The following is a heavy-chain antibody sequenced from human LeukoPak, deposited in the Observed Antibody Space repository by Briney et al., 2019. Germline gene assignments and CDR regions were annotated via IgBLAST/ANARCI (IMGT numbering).Heavy chain of an antibody. Sequence: ASETLSLTCAVSGYSISSGYYWGWIRQPPGKGLEWIGSIYHSGSTYYNPSLKSRLTISVDTSKNQFSLKLSSVTAADTAVYYCASAGDDYHYFDYWGQGTLVTVSS. CDR2: IYHSGST. CDR1: GYSISSGYY. D-gene: IGHD4-11*01. J-gene: IGHJ4*02. CDR3: ASAGDDYHYFDY. V-gene: IGHV4-38-2*01.